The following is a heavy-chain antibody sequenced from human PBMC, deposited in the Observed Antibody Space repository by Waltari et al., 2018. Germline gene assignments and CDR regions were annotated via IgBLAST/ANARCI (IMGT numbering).Heavy chain of an antibody. V-gene: IGHV3-9*01. CDR2: ITWNSGKG. J-gene: IGHJ4*02. D-gene: IGHD3-16*01. CDR3: TKDLTHTNYEGFAN. Sequence: EVQLVESGGALVQPGRSLRLSCATSGFTYDDFAMHWVRKVPGKGLGWGAGITWNSGKGDYAGCVKSRFTISRDNAKNLLFLQMNSLRPEDTALYYCTKDLTHTNYEGFANWGLGTLVTVSS. CDR1: GFTYDDFA.